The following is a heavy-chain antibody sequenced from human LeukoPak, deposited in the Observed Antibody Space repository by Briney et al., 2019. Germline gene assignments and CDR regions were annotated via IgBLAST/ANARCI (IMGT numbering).Heavy chain of an antibody. V-gene: IGHV3-15*01. J-gene: IGHJ4*02. CDR2: IKGKTDGTT. Sequence: GGSLRLSCVASRLTFSNAWMSWVRQAPGKGLEWVGRIKGKTDGTTDYSAPVKGRFTISRDDSKNTLYLQMNSLKTEDTAVYYCTTRNFYGSGSSSPYYFDYWGQGTLVTVSS. CDR3: TTRNFYGSGSSSPYYFDY. D-gene: IGHD3-10*01. CDR1: RLTFSNAW.